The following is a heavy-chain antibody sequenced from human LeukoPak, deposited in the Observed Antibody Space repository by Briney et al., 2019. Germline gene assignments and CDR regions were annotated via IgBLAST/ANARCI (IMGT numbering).Heavy chain of an antibody. CDR3: AGGSGSYYGFDY. D-gene: IGHD3-10*01. Sequence: PSETLSLTCAVYGGSFSGYYWSWIRQPPGKGLEWIGEINHSGSTNYNPSLKSRVTISVDKSKNQFSLKLSSVTAADTAVYYCAGGSGSYYGFDYRGQGTLVTVSS. CDR2: INHSGST. V-gene: IGHV4-34*01. CDR1: GGSFSGYY. J-gene: IGHJ4*02.